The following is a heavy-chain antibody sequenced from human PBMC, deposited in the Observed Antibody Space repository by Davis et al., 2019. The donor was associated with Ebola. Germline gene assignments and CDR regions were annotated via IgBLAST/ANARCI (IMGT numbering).Heavy chain of an antibody. D-gene: IGHD3-10*01. CDR3: ARDSPPTMVQGVIIVGMDV. CDR1: GFTFSSYS. CDR2: ISSSSSTI. J-gene: IGHJ6*02. V-gene: IGHV3-48*02. Sequence: PGGSLRLSCAASGFTFSSYSMNWVRQAPGKGLEWVSYISSSSSTIYYADSLKGRFTISRDNAKNSLYLQMNSLRDEDTAVYYCARDSPPTMVQGVIIVGMDVWGQGTTVAVSS.